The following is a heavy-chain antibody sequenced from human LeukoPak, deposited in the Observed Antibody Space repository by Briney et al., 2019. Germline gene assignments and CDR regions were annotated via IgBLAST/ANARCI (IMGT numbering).Heavy chain of an antibody. J-gene: IGHJ4*02. V-gene: IGHV3-15*01. CDR3: ATDPGCLVY. CDR2: NNSKPNCGTT. CDR1: GFTFSKAW. Sequence: GRSLRLSCAASGFTFSKAWMSGVCEAPGKGQVWYGQNNSKPNCGTTDYGVPVKGIFTISRDDSKNTRYLQMNSPKSADTAVYYCATDPGCLVYWGQGTLVTVSS. D-gene: IGHD3-10*01.